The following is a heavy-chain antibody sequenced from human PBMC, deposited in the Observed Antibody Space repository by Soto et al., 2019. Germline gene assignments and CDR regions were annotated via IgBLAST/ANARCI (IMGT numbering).Heavy chain of an antibody. V-gene: IGHV1-18*01. CDR3: ARDEGLEDIVVVVAATGDYYYGMDV. CDR1: GYTFTSYG. CDR2: ISAYNGNT. Sequence: GASVKVSCKASGYTFTSYGISWVRQAPGQGLEWMGWISAYNGNTNYAQKLQGRVTMTTDTSTSTAYMELRSLRSDDTAMYYCARDEGLEDIVVVVAATGDYYYGMDVWGQGTTVTVSS. J-gene: IGHJ6*02. D-gene: IGHD2-15*01.